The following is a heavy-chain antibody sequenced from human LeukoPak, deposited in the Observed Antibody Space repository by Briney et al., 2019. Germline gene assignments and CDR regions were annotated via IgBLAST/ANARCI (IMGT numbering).Heavy chain of an antibody. J-gene: IGHJ4*02. D-gene: IGHD3-3*01. CDR1: GFPFNTYA. V-gene: IGHV3-7*03. CDR2: IKRDGSEK. Sequence: GGSLRLSCAASGFPFNTYAMHWVRQAPGKGLEWVANIKRDGSEKYYVDSVKGRFTISRDNAKDSLYLQMNSLRAEDTAVYYCARDGLGFSGRDYWGQGTVVTVSS. CDR3: ARDGLGFSGRDY.